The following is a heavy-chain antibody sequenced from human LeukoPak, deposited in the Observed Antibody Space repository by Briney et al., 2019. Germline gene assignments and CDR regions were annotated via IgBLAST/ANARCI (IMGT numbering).Heavy chain of an antibody. D-gene: IGHD3-22*01. V-gene: IGHV4-34*01. Sequence: PSETLSLTCAVYGGSFSGYYWSWIRQPPGKGLEWIGEINHSGSTNYNPSLKSRVTISVDTSKNQFSLKLSSVTAADTAVYYCARGISYYYGSSGYYPGAYYYYGMDVWGQGTTVTVSS. CDR2: INHSGST. CDR1: GGSFSGYY. CDR3: ARGISYYYGSSGYYPGAYYYYGMDV. J-gene: IGHJ6*02.